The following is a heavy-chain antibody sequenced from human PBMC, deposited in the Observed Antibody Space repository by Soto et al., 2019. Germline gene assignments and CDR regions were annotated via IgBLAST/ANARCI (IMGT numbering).Heavy chain of an antibody. CDR3: ARGLNGYLHYFLY. CDR2: INAGNGNT. Sequence: ASVKVSCKASGYTFTSYAMHWVRQAPGQRLEWMGWINAGNGNTKYSQKFQGRVTITRDTSASTAYMELSSLRSEDTAVYYCARGLNGYLHYFLYWREGPPVTVPS. J-gene: IGHJ4*02. CDR1: GYTFTSYA. V-gene: IGHV1-3*01. D-gene: IGHD5-18*01.